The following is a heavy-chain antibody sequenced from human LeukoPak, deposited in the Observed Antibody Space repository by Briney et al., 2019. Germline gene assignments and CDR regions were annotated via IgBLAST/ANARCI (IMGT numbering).Heavy chain of an antibody. CDR2: IYYSGST. CDR1: GGSISSYY. Sequence: SETLSLTCTVSGGSISSYYWSWIRQPPGKGLEWIGYIYYSGSTNYNPSLKSRVTISVDTSKNQFSLKLSSVTAADTAVYYCARVSSESYSWVFDYWGQGTLVTVSS. D-gene: IGHD1-26*01. CDR3: ARVSSESYSWVFDY. J-gene: IGHJ4*02. V-gene: IGHV4-59*01.